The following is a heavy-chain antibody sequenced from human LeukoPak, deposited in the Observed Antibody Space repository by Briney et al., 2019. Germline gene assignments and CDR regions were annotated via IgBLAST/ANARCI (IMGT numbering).Heavy chain of an antibody. CDR3: ARLGYSSSWYVFDY. V-gene: IGHV4-59*01. CDR1: GGSISSYY. CDR2: IYYSGSA. Sequence: PSETLSLTCTVSGGSISSYYWSWIRQPPGKGLEGSGYIYYSGSAIYNPSLKSRVTISVDTSKSQFSLNLSSVTAADTAVYYCARLGYSSSWYVFDYWGQGTLVTVSS. D-gene: IGHD6-13*01. J-gene: IGHJ4*02.